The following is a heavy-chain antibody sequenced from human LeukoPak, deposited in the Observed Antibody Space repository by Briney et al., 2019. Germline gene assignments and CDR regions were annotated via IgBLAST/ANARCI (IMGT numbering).Heavy chain of an antibody. CDR2: IRNDGSNK. CDR1: GFTFSSYG. D-gene: IGHD2-2*01. Sequence: GGSLRLSCAASGFTFSSYGMHWVRQAPDKGLEWVAFIRNDGSNKYYADSVKGRFTISRDNSKNTLYLQMNSLRAEDTAVYYCAKDTVKIVVVPAGHFDYWGQGTLVTVSS. CDR3: AKDTVKIVVVPAGHFDY. J-gene: IGHJ4*02. V-gene: IGHV3-30*02.